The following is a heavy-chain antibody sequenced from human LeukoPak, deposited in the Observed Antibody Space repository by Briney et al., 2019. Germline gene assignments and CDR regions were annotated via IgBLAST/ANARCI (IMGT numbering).Heavy chain of an antibody. CDR1: GYTLTELS. D-gene: IGHD2-15*01. V-gene: IGHV1-24*01. J-gene: IGHJ5*02. Sequence: ASVKVSCKVSGYTLTELSMHWVRQAPGKGLEWMGGFDPEDGETNYAQKFQGRVTMTEDTSTDTAYMELSSLRSEDTAVYYCATRWVRGYCSGGSCYLTLNWFDPWGQGTLVTVSS. CDR3: ATRWVRGYCSGGSCYLTLNWFDP. CDR2: FDPEDGET.